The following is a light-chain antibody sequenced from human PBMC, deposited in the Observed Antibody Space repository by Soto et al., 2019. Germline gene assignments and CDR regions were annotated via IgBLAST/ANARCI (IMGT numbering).Light chain of an antibody. CDR1: SGHSTYI. CDR3: ETWCSNSLI. CDR2: LEGSGNY. J-gene: IGLJ7*01. Sequence: QSVLTQSSSASASLGSSVKLTCTLSSGHSTYIISWHQHQPGKAPRYLMKLEGSGNYNKGSGVPDRFSGSSSGADRYLIISNLQSEDEADYYCETWCSNSLIFGGGTQLTVL. V-gene: IGLV4-60*03.